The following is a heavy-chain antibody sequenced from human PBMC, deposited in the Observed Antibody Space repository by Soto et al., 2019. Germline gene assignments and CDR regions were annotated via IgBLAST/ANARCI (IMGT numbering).Heavy chain of an antibody. Sequence: SETLSLTCAVYGGYFSGYYWSWVRQPPGKGLEWIGEINHSGSTNYNPSLKSRVTISEDTSNNQFSLKMSSVTAADTAVYYCARGLYCSGVSCSDGNYFYIDVWGKGTTVTVSS. J-gene: IGHJ6*03. CDR2: INHSGST. CDR3: ARGLYCSGVSCSDGNYFYIDV. V-gene: IGHV4-34*01. D-gene: IGHD2-15*01. CDR1: GGYFSGYY.